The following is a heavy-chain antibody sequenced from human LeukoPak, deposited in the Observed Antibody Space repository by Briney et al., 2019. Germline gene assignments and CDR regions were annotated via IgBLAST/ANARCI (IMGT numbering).Heavy chain of an antibody. D-gene: IGHD5-18*01. V-gene: IGHV3-48*03. J-gene: IGHJ4*02. Sequence: GGSLRLSCAASGFTFISYEMNWVRQAPGKGLEWVSYIRSSGDNNIFYADSVKGRFTISRDNARNSLHLQMNSLRAEDTAVYYCARVHYNTAMVDIDYWGQGTLVTVSS. CDR2: IRSSGDNNI. CDR3: ARVHYNTAMVDIDY. CDR1: GFTFISYE.